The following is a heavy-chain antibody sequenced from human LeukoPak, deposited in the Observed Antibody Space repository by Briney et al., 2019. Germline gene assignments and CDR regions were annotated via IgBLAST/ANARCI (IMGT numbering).Heavy chain of an antibody. CDR3: ARSRPYYDSRGYYYDRLDAFDI. CDR1: GYTFTSYA. D-gene: IGHD3-22*01. J-gene: IGHJ3*02. V-gene: IGHV1-3*01. CDR2: INAGNGNT. Sequence: ASVKVSCKASGYTFTSYAMHWVRQAPGQRLEWMGWINAGNGNTKYSQKFQGRVTITRDTSASTAYMELSSLRSEDTAVYYCARSRPYYDSRGYYYDRLDAFDIWGQGTMVTVSS.